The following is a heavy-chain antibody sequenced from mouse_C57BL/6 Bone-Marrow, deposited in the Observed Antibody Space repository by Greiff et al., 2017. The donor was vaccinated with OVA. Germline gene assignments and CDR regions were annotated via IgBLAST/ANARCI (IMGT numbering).Heavy chain of an antibody. Sequence: VQLQQSGPVLVKPGASVKMSCKASGYTFTDYYMNWVKQSHGKSLEWIGVINPYNGGTSYNQKFKGKATLTVDKSSSTAYMELNSLTSEDSAVYYCARKEIYYGNYADAYWGQGTLVTVSA. V-gene: IGHV1-19*01. CDR3: ARKEIYYGNYADAY. J-gene: IGHJ3*01. D-gene: IGHD2-1*01. CDR2: INPYNGGT. CDR1: GYTFTDYY.